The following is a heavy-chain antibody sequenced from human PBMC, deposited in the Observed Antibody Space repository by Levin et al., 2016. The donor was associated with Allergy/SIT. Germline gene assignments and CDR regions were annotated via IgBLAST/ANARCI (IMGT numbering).Heavy chain of an antibody. Sequence: ASVKVSCKASGYTFNSFDIHWVRQATGQGLEWMGWMSPNNGDTIYAQNFQGRVTMTRNTSISTAYMDLSSLRSEDTAVYYCAVVTVVVPPAIFGSDYYYGLDVWGQGTTVTVSS. V-gene: IGHV1-8*01. J-gene: IGHJ6*02. CDR3: AVVTVVVPPAIFGSDYYYGLDV. CDR1: GYTFNSFD. CDR2: MSPNNGDT. D-gene: IGHD2-2*02.